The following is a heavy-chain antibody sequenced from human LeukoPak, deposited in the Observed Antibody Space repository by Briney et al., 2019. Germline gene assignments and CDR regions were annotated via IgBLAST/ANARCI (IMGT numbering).Heavy chain of an antibody. CDR2: ISPGASDT. D-gene: IGHD1-26*01. V-gene: IGHV5-51*01. Sequence: GESLKISCKGSGYSFTNYWIGWVRQMPGKGLEWMGIISPGASDTRYSPSFQGQVTVPADKSITTAYLQWSSLKASDTAMYYCAFAGGRLPPVYFDYWGQGTLVTVSS. CDR3: AFAGGRLPPVYFDY. J-gene: IGHJ4*02. CDR1: GYSFTNYW.